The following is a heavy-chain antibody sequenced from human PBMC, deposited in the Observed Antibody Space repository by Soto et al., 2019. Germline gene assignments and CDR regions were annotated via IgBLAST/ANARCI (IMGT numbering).Heavy chain of an antibody. CDR2: IVVGSGNT. CDR3: VIITIFGVGQAQYDY. V-gene: IGHV1-58*01. J-gene: IGHJ4*02. CDR1: GFSFINST. D-gene: IGHD3-3*01. Sequence: SVKVSCKASGFSFINSTVQWVRQAPGQRLEWIGWIVVGSGNTNYAQKFQERVTITRDMSTSTAYMELSSLRSEDTAVYYCVIITIFGVGQAQYDYWGQRTLVTVSS.